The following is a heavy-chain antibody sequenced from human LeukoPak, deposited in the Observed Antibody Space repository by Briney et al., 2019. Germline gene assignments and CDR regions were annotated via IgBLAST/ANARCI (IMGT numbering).Heavy chain of an antibody. V-gene: IGHV3-21*01. CDR3: ARDRAVGLYYYYYMDV. CDR2: ISSSSSYI. D-gene: IGHD4-23*01. Sequence: GGSLRLSCAASGFTFSSYSMNWVRQALGKGLEWVSSISSSSSYIYYADSVKGRFTISRDNAKNSLYLQMNSLRAEDTAVYYCARDRAVGLYYYYYMDVWGKGTTVTVSS. J-gene: IGHJ6*03. CDR1: GFTFSSYS.